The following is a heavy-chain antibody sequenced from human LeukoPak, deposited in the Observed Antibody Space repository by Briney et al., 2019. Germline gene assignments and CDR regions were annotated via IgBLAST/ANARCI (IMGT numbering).Heavy chain of an antibody. CDR3: GRRDFYNSLDS. V-gene: IGHV1-2*02. D-gene: IGHD5-24*01. J-gene: IGHJ4*02. CDR1: GYTFTGYY. CDR2: INPNSGGT. Sequence: ASVKVSCKASGYTFTGYYTHWVRQAPGQGLEWMGWINPNSGGTNYAQKFQGRVTMTRDTSISTAYMELSRMRSDDTAVYYCGRRDFYNSLDSWGQGTLVTVSS.